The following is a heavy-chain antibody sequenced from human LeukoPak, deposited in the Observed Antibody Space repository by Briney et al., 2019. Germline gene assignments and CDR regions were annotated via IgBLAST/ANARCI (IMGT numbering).Heavy chain of an antibody. J-gene: IGHJ4*02. Sequence: SETLSLTCIVSGYSISSGYFWGWVRQPPGKDLEWIGSIYHRGTTHYNPSVKSRVTISVDTSKNQFSLMVRSVTAADTAVYYCGRSAGFVHFDHWGQGTLVTVTS. CDR1: GYSISSGYF. D-gene: IGHD3-16*01. CDR2: IYHRGTT. CDR3: GRSAGFVHFDH. V-gene: IGHV4-38-2*02.